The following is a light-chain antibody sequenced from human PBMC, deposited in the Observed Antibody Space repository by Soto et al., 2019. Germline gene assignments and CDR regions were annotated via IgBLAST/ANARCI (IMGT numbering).Light chain of an antibody. CDR1: QSISSW. CDR3: QQYNTFWT. V-gene: IGKV1-5*01. J-gene: IGKJ1*01. Sequence: IQMTQSPSTLSASLGDTVTVTCRASQSISSWLAWYQQKPGKAPKLLIYDASSLESGVPSRVSGSGSGTEFTLTISSMKPDDFATDYCQQYNTFWTFGPGTKVDIK. CDR2: DAS.